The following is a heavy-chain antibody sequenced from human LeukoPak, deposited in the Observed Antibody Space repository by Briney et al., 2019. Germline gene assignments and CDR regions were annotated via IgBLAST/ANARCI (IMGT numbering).Heavy chain of an antibody. D-gene: IGHD5-12*01. V-gene: IGHV3-21*01. CDR2: VSRSSRFI. CDR3: ARVSDDFDYLFDS. CDR1: GFAFSTYS. J-gene: IGHJ4*02. Sequence: PGGSLRLSCAASGFAFSTYSMNWVRQAPGKGLEWVSSVSRSSRFIFYADSVQGRYTISRDDAKDSLFLQMNSLRAEDTAVYYCARVSDDFDYLFDSWGQGTLVTVSS.